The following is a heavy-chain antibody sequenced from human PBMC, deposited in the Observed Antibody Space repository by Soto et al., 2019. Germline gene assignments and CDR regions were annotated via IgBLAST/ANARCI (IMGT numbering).Heavy chain of an antibody. V-gene: IGHV1-69*06. D-gene: IGHD1-1*01. CDR1: GGTFSSSS. J-gene: IGHJ5*02. CDR3: ARGFTNNWAVFDL. CDR2: IIPTFGTS. Sequence: SVKVSCKASGGTFSSSSITWVRQAPGKGLEWMGGIIPTFGTSNYAPRFQGRVTFTADTSTGTAYMSLISLRSEDTAFYYCARGFTNNWAVFDLWGQGTLVTVSS.